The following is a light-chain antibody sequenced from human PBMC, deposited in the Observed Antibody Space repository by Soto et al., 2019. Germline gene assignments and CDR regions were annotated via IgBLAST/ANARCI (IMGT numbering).Light chain of an antibody. V-gene: IGKV3-20*01. CDR2: GAS. Sequence: EIVLTQSPGTLSLSPGERATLSCRASQSVSSSYLAWYQQKPGQAPRLLIYGASSRATGIPDRYRGSGSGTVFTLTISRLDPEGCAVYYCQQYGSSLFTFGPGTKVDIK. CDR1: QSVSSSY. CDR3: QQYGSSLFT. J-gene: IGKJ3*01.